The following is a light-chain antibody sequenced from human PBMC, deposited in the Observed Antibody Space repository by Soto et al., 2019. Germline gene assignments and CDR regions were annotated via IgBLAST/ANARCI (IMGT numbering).Light chain of an antibody. V-gene: IGKV3-15*01. Sequence: EIVMTQSPATLSVSPGERATLSCRASQSVSNNLAWYQQRPGQAPRLLIYGASTRATGIPARFSGSGSGTEFTLTISSLQSEDFAVYYCQQYNNWPPWTFGQGTKVEIK. CDR3: QQYNNWPPWT. J-gene: IGKJ1*01. CDR1: QSVSNN. CDR2: GAS.